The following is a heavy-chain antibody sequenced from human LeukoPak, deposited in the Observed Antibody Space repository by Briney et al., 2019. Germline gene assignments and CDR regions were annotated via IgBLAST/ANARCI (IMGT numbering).Heavy chain of an antibody. J-gene: IGHJ6*02. V-gene: IGHV3-66*01. Sequence: GGSLRLSCAASGFTFRSYWMSWVRQAPGKGLEWVSVIYSGGSTYYADSVKGRFTISRDNSKNTLYLQMNSLRAEDTAVYYCARDNSTLGPYYYYGMDVWGQGTTVTVSS. CDR1: GFTFRSYW. CDR3: ARDNSTLGPYYYYGMDV. CDR2: IYSGGST. D-gene: IGHD2/OR15-2a*01.